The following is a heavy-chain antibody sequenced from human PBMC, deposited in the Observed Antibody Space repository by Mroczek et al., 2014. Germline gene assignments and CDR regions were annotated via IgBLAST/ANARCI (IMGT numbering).Heavy chain of an antibody. CDR3: AKAHRYCSGGSCYYFDY. J-gene: IGHJ4*02. CDR1: GFTFDDYA. CDR2: ISWNSGSI. Sequence: EVQLVESGGGLVQPGRSLRLSCAASGFTFDDYAMHWVRQAPGKGLEWVSGISWNSGSIGYADSVKGRFTISRDNAKNSLYLQMNSLRAEDTALYYCAKAHRYCSGGSCYYFDYWGQGTLVTVSS. V-gene: IGHV3-9*01. D-gene: IGHD2-15*01.